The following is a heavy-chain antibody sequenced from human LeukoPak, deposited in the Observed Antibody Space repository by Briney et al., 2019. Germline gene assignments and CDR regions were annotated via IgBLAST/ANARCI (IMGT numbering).Heavy chain of an antibody. D-gene: IGHD6-13*01. CDR3: ARGEQQLGLEYFDY. CDR2: IYYSGST. J-gene: IGHJ4*02. Sequence: SETLSLTCTVSGGSISSYYWSWIRQPPGKGLEWIGYIYYSGSTNYNPSLKSRVTISVDTSKNQFSLKLSSVTAADTAVYYCARGEQQLGLEYFDYWGQGTLVTVSS. V-gene: IGHV4-59*01. CDR1: GGSISSYY.